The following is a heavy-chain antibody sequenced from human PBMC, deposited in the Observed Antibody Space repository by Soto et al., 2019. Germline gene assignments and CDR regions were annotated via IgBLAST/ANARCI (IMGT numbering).Heavy chain of an antibody. D-gene: IGHD2-15*01. CDR1: GFSLSTSGVG. CDR2: IYWNDDK. Sequence: QITLKESGPTLVKPTQTLTLTCTFSGFSLSTSGVGVGWIRQPPGKALEWLALIYWNDDKRYSPSLKSRLTITKDTSKNLVVLTMTITDPVDPATYCCAHSGSPVVVLAATPYGCYFDLWGRGTLVTVSS. CDR3: AHSGSPVVVLAATPYGCYFDL. V-gene: IGHV2-5*01. J-gene: IGHJ2*01.